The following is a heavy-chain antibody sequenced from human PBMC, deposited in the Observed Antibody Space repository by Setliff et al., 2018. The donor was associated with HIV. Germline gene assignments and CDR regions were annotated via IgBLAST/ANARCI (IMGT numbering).Heavy chain of an antibody. Sequence: ASVKVSCKASGYPFTNSFIHWVRQAPGQGLDYMGIVNPSDGSTDYVEKFQGRVTMTRDTSTSTVYMEMSSLRSEDTAIYYCAKEYHTAVTGTRVANYFDYWGQGTRVTVAS. CDR2: VNPSDGST. CDR1: GYPFTNSF. CDR3: AKEYHTAVTGTRVANYFDY. V-gene: IGHV1-46*01. D-gene: IGHD6-13*01. J-gene: IGHJ4*02.